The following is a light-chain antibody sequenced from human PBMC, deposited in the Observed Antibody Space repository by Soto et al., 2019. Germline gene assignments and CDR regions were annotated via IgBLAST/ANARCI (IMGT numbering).Light chain of an antibody. CDR3: QQYSASPRT. V-gene: IGKV3-20*01. CDR1: QSVSSSY. J-gene: IGKJ1*01. CDR2: GAS. Sequence: EIVLTQSPGTLSLSPGERATLSCRASQSVSSSYLAWYQQKPGQAPRLLIYGASSRATGIQDRFSGSGSGTDFTLTIRRLEPEDFAVYYCQQYSASPRTFGQGTKVDI.